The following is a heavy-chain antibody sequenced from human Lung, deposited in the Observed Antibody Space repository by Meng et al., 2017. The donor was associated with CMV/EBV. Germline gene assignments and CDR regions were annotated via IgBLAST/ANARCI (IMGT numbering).Heavy chain of an antibody. Sequence: GESLKISCAASGFSFSSYRMKWVRQGPGKGLQWVATRKHDGSERYYVDSVKGRFSISRDNAKNSLHLQMNSLTAEDTAMYYCARENWCAGDYWGQGTLVSVSS. CDR3: ARENWCAGDY. D-gene: IGHD2-8*02. CDR2: RKHDGSER. V-gene: IGHV3-7*01. J-gene: IGHJ4*02. CDR1: GFSFSSYR.